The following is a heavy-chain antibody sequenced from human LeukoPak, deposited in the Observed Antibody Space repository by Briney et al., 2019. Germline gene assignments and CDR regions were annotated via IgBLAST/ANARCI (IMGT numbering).Heavy chain of an antibody. CDR1: GFTFSSSA. CDR2: VSGSGDRI. CDR3: ATGPPFDN. Sequence: GGSLRLSCAASGFTFSSSALSWVRQAPGKGLGWVSAVSGSGDRIDYADSVKGRFTISRDNSKDTLFLQMSSLRAEDTAVYFCATGPPFDNWGQGTLVTVSS. V-gene: IGHV3-23*01. J-gene: IGHJ4*02.